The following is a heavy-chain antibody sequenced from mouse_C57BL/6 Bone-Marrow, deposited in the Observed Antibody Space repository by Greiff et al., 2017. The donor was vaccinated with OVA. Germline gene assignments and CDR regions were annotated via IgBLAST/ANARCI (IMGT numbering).Heavy chain of an antibody. D-gene: IGHD1-1*01. CDR1: GFTFSSYA. CDR2: ISSGGDYI. CDR3: TRDIGLRSPSWFAY. V-gene: IGHV5-9-1*02. J-gene: IGHJ3*01. Sequence: EVKVVESGEGLVKPGGSLKLSCAASGFTFSSYAMSWVRQTPEKRLEWVAYISSGGDYIYYADTVKGRFTISRDNARNTLYLQMSSLKSEDTAMYYCTRDIGLRSPSWFAYWGQGTLVTVSA.